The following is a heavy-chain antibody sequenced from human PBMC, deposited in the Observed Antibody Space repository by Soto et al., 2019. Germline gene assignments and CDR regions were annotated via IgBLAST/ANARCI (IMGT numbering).Heavy chain of an antibody. V-gene: IGHV1-58*01. CDR1: GFTFTSSA. Sequence: SVKVSCKASGFTFTSSAVQWVRQARGQRLEWIGWIVVGSGNTNYAQKFQERVTITRDMSTSTAYMELSSLRSEDTAVYYCVAVVAMRYYGSGSYPLIDYWGQGTLVTVSS. CDR2: IVVGSGNT. J-gene: IGHJ4*02. CDR3: VAVVAMRYYGSGSYPLIDY. D-gene: IGHD3-10*01.